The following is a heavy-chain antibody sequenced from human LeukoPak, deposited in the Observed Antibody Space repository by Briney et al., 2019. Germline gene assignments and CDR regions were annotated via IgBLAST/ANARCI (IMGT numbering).Heavy chain of an antibody. J-gene: IGHJ6*03. D-gene: IGHD1-1*01. V-gene: IGHV1-18*01. CDR1: AYSFTSYG. Sequence: GASVKVSCKASAYSFTSYGMSWVRQAPGQGLEGMGWISSYNGNTKYAQKFQGRVTMTTDTSTSTAYMELRSLTSDDTAVYYCARGTISGADYYYRDVWGKGTTVTVSS. CDR3: ARGTISGADYYYRDV. CDR2: ISSYNGNT.